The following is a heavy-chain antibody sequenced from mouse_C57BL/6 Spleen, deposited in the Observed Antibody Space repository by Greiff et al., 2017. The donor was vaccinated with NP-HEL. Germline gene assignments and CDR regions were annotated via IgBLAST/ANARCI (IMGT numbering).Heavy chain of an antibody. V-gene: IGHV5-17*01. CDR2: ISSGSSTI. D-gene: IGHD2-5*01. J-gene: IGHJ4*01. CDR1: GFTFSDYG. Sequence: EVQVVESGGGLVKPGGSLKLSCAASGFTFSDYGMHWVRQAPEKGLEWVAYISSGSSTIYYADTVKGRFTISRDNAKNTLFLQMTSRRSEDTAMYYCARKAYSNHAMDYWGQGTSVTVSS. CDR3: ARKAYSNHAMDY.